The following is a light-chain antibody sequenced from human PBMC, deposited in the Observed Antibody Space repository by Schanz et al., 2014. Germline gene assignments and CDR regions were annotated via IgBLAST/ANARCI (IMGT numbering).Light chain of an antibody. CDR1: QSVSSTY. V-gene: IGKV3-20*01. Sequence: TVLTQSPDTLSLSPGERATLSCRASQSVSSTYLAWYQQRPGQAPRLLIYATSRRATGISDRFSGSGSGTDFTLTITRLEPEDFAVYYCQQYGSSPPTFGQGTKLEIK. J-gene: IGKJ2*01. CDR3: QQYGSSPPT. CDR2: ATS.